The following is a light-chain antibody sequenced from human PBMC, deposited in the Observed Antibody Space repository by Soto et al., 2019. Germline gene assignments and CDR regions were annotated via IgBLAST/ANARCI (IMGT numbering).Light chain of an antibody. CDR2: GAS. Sequence: EIVMTQSPVTLSVSPGERATLSCRASQHVNSNLAWYQQKPGQAPRLLIYGASTRASSIPARFSGSGSGTEFTLTISSLQSEDFAVYYCQQYNNWTPWTFGQGNKVDIK. J-gene: IGKJ1*01. CDR3: QQYNNWTPWT. V-gene: IGKV3-15*01. CDR1: QHVNSN.